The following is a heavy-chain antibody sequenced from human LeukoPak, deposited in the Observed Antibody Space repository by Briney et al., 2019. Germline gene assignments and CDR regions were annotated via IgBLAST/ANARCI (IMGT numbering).Heavy chain of an antibody. CDR3: ARDRRIAVAGTWFDY. CDR1: GGSISSYY. V-gene: IGHV4-4*07. CDR2: IYTSGST. Sequence: SETLSLTCTVSGGSISSYYWSWIRQPAGKGLEWIGRIYTSGSTNYNPSLKSRVTMSVDTSKNQFSLKLSSVTAADTAVYYCARDRRIAVAGTWFDYWGQGTLVTVSS. J-gene: IGHJ4*02. D-gene: IGHD6-19*01.